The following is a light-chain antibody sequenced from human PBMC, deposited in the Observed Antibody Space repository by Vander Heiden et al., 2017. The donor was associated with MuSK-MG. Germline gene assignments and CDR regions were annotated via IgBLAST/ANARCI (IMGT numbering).Light chain of an antibody. CDR3: QQYNSYYT. V-gene: IGKV1-5*03. J-gene: IGKJ2*01. CDR2: KAS. CDR1: QTINNW. Sequence: DIQMTQSPSTLPASVGNRPTITSRASQTINNWLAWYQQKPGKAPQLLIHKASNLQSGVPSRFSGSGSGTEFTLTIRSLQPDDVAIYYFQQYNSYYTFGQGTKLEIK.